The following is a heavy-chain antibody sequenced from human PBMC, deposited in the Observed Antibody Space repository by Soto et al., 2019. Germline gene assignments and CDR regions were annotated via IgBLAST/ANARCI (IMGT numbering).Heavy chain of an antibody. CDR2: IYPGDSDT. Sequence: LGESLKISCKGSGYSFTSYWIGWVRQMPGKGLEWMGIIYPGDSDTRYSPSFQGQVTISADKSISTAYLQWSTLKASGTATYYCARIGVEAVAGYYYYGMDVWGQGTTITVSS. D-gene: IGHD6-19*01. J-gene: IGHJ6*02. V-gene: IGHV5-51*01. CDR3: ARIGVEAVAGYYYYGMDV. CDR1: GYSFTSYW.